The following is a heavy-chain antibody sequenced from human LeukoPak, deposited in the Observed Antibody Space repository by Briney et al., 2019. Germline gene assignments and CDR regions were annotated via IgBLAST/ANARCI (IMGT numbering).Heavy chain of an antibody. CDR2: IYYSGSP. V-gene: IGHV4-39*07. CDR1: GGSISSSSYY. CDR3: ARNPGVLLWFGDQRVWFDP. D-gene: IGHD3-10*01. J-gene: IGHJ5*02. Sequence: SETLSLTCTVSGGSISSSSYYWGWIRQPPGKGLEWIGSIYYSGSPYYNPSLKSRVTISVDTSKNQFSLKLSSVTAADTAVYYCARNPGVLLWFGDQRVWFDPWGQGTLVTVSS.